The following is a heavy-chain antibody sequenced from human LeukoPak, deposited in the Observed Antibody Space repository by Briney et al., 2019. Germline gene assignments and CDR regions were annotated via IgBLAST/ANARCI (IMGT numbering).Heavy chain of an antibody. V-gene: IGHV3-23*01. CDR2: IGGSCSNT. CDR1: GFTFSSYG. Sequence: SGGSLTLSCTASGFTFSSYGMHWVRQAPGKGLEWLSGIGGSCSNTYYADTVKGRFTMSRDNSKSKRSLQLNSLRAEDTAVYYCTKDSSVPFGITDWGQGTLVTVCS. J-gene: IGHJ4*02. CDR3: TKDSSVPFGITD. D-gene: IGHD5/OR15-5a*01.